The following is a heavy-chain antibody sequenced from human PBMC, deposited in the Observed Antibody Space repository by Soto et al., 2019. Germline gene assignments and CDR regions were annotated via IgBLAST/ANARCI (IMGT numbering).Heavy chain of an antibody. Sequence: SETLSLTCTVSGGSISSGGYYWSWIRQHPGKGLEWIGYIYYSGSTYYNPSLKSRVTISVDTSKNQFSLKLSSVTAADTAVYYCAADYTLYYFDYWGQGTLVTVSS. D-gene: IGHD4-4*01. CDR2: IYYSGST. CDR3: AADYTLYYFDY. V-gene: IGHV4-31*03. CDR1: GGSISSGGYY. J-gene: IGHJ4*02.